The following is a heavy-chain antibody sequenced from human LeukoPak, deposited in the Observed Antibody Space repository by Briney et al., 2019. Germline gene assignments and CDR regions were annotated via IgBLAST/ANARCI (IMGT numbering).Heavy chain of an antibody. CDR2: ISSSSSYI. CDR3: ARDSSGVYYYYYGMDV. V-gene: IGHV3-21*01. Sequence: GGSLRLSCAASGFTFSSYSMNWVRQAPGKGLEWVSSISSSSSYIYYADSVKGRFTISRDNAKNSLYLQMNSLRAEDTAVYYCARDSSGVYYYYYGMDVWGQGTTVTVSS. D-gene: IGHD6-25*01. CDR1: GFTFSSYS. J-gene: IGHJ6*02.